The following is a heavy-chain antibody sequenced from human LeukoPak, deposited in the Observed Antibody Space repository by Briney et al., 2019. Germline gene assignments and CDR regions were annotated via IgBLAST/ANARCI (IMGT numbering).Heavy chain of an antibody. CDR3: ARVDYRQRVTGINWFDP. CDR2: IYYSGST. CDR1: GGSISSGGYY. D-gene: IGHD6-6*01. J-gene: IGHJ5*02. V-gene: IGHV4-31*03. Sequence: SETLSLTCTVSGGSISSGGYYWSWIRQHPGKGLEWIGYIYYSGSTYYNPSLKSRVPISVVTSKHQFSLKLSSVTAADTAVYYCARVDYRQRVTGINWFDPWGQGTLVTVSS.